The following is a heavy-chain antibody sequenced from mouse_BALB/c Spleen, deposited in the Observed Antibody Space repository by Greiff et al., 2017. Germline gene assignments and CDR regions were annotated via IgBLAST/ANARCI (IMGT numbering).Heavy chain of an antibody. CDR1: GFNINDYY. CDR2: INPENGDT. V-gene: IGHV14-4*02. Sequence: VQLQQSGAELVRSGASVKLSCTASGFNINDYYMHWVKQRPEQGLEWIGWINPENGDTESAPKFQVKATMTAYTSSNTAYLQLSSLTSEDAAVYYCNAGGYNYGSSPFAYWGQGTLVTVSA. CDR3: NAGGYNYGSSPFAY. J-gene: IGHJ3*01. D-gene: IGHD1-1*01.